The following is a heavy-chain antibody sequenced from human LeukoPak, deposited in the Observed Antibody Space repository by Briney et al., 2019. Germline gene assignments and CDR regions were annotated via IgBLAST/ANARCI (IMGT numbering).Heavy chain of an antibody. V-gene: IGHV3-23*01. D-gene: IGHD3-3*01. CDR1: GFTFSSYA. Sequence: PGGSLRLSCAASGFTFSSYAMSWVRQAPGKGLEWVSAISGSGGSTYYADSVKGRFTISRDNSKNTLYLQMNSLRAEDTAVYYCAKDCMGTRGYSYFFDYWGQGTLVTVSS. CDR3: AKDCMGTRGYSYFFDY. J-gene: IGHJ4*02. CDR2: ISGSGGST.